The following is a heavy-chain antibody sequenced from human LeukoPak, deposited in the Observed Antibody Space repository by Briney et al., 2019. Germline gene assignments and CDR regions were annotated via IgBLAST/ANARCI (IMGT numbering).Heavy chain of an antibody. CDR3: ARGGILSGSYYVPVY. D-gene: IGHD1-26*01. CDR1: GGTFSSNA. V-gene: IGHV1-69*13. Sequence: GASVKVSCKASGGTFSSNAISWVRQAPGQGLEWMGGIIPIFGTANYAQKFQGRVTITADESTSAAYMELSSLRSEDTAVYYCARGGILSGSYYVPVYWGQGTLVTVSS. J-gene: IGHJ4*02. CDR2: IIPIFGTA.